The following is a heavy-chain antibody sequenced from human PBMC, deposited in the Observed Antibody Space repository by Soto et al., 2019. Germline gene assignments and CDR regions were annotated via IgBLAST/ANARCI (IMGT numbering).Heavy chain of an antibody. CDR1: GFTFSSYG. J-gene: IGHJ1*01. CDR2: ISYDGSDK. Sequence: QVQLVESGGGVVQPGRSLRLSCAASGFTFSSYGMHWVRQAPGKGLEWVAVISYDGSDKYYADSVKGRFTISRDNSNNTLYLQMYSLRAEDTAVYYCAKGVVVATTSFQHWGQGTLVTVSS. D-gene: IGHD2-15*01. V-gene: IGHV3-30*18. CDR3: AKGVVVATTSFQH.